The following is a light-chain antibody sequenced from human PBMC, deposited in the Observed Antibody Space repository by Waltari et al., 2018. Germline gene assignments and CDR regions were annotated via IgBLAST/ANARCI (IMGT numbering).Light chain of an antibody. J-gene: IGLJ3*02. CDR2: EYI. CDR1: SSDFRNYNL. V-gene: IGLV2-23*01. Sequence: QSALTQPASVSGSPGQSITISCTGISSDFRNYNLVSWYQQHPGEAPKLISYEYIKRPSGVSNRFSGSKAGDTASLTISGLQAEDESDYYCCSYAGVSTWVFGGGTKVTVL. CDR3: CSYAGVSTWV.